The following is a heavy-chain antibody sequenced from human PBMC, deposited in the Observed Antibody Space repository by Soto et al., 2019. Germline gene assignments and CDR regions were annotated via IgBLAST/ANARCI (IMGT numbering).Heavy chain of an antibody. CDR3: ASGSRGKTDY. CDR1: GGSISSSSYY. CDR2: IYYSGST. Sequence: SETLSVTCTVSGGSISSSSYYWVWIRQPPGKGLEWIGSIYYSGSTYYNPSLKSRVTISVDTSKNQFSLKLSSVTAADTAVYYCASGSRGKTDYWGQGTLVTVSS. V-gene: IGHV4-39*01. D-gene: IGHD2-15*01. J-gene: IGHJ4*02.